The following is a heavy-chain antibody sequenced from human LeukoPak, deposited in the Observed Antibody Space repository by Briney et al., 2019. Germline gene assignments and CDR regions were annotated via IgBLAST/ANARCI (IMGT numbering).Heavy chain of an antibody. D-gene: IGHD3-22*01. J-gene: IGHJ6*03. CDR2: INHSGST. V-gene: IGHV4-34*01. CDR1: GGSFSGYY. Sequence: KISETLSLTCAAYGGSFSGYYWSWIRQPPGKGLEWIGEINHSGSTNYNPSLKSRVTISVDTSKNQFSLKLSSVTAADTAVYYCARDYYDSSISVSGDHYYYYMDVWGKGTTVTVSS. CDR3: ARDYYDSSISVSGDHYYYYMDV.